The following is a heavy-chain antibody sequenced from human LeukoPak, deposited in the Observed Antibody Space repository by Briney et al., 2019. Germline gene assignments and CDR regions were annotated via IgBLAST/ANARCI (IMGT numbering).Heavy chain of an antibody. J-gene: IGHJ4*02. V-gene: IGHV4-59*01. CDR1: GGTLSNYY. CDR3: ARGDYGEYPGNY. CDR2: IYSSGST. Sequence: PSETLSLTCAVSGGTLSNYYWSWIRQPLGKALEWIGYIYSSGSTNYNNPSLKSRVTISLDTSKNQFSLKLTSLTSADTAVYYCARGDYGEYPGNYWGQGALVTVSS. D-gene: IGHD4-17*01.